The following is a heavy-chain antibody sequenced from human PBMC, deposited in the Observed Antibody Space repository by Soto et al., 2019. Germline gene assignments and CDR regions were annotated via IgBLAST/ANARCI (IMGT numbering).Heavy chain of an antibody. D-gene: IGHD3-3*02. CDR1: VFTFSSLG. Sequence: WGALLVACGSSVFTFSSLGMDWVRQAPGKGLEWVAVISYDGTEEKYADSVKGRATVSRDNSKNTVYLQMNRLRGDDSAIYYCAKGRFDVVTISPFDQWGQGTLVTVSS. V-gene: IGHV3-30*18. CDR3: AKGRFDVVTISPFDQ. J-gene: IGHJ4*01. CDR2: ISYDGTEE.